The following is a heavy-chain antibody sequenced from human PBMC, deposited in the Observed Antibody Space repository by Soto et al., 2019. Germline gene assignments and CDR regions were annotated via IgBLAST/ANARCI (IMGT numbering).Heavy chain of an antibody. Sequence: SETLSLTCTVSGASISGFYWSWIRKSAGKGLEWIGRLYATGTTYYNHSLKSRVLMSVDTSKKQFSLKLRPVTAADTAVYYCVRDGTKNLREWFDSWGHG. J-gene: IGHJ5*01. D-gene: IGHD1-1*01. CDR1: GASISGFY. V-gene: IGHV4-4*07. CDR3: VRDGTKNLREWFDS. CDR2: LYATGTT.